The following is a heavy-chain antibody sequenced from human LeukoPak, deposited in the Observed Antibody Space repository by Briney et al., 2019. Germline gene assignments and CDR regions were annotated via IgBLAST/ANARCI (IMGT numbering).Heavy chain of an antibody. CDR3: AYSSSWYLFDY. D-gene: IGHD6-13*01. V-gene: IGHV3-74*01. CDR2: INSDGSST. J-gene: IGHJ4*02. CDR1: GFTFSSYW. Sequence: GGSLRLSCAASGFTFSSYWMHWVRQAPGKGLVWVSRINSDGSSTSYADSVKGRFTISRGNAKNTLYLQMNSLRAEDTAVYYCAYSSSWYLFDYWGQGTLVTVSS.